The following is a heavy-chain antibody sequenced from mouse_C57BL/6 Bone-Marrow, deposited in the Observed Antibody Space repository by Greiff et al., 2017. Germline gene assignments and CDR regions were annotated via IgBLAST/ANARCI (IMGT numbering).Heavy chain of an antibody. CDR3: AAYPAWFAY. CDR2: IYPRSGNT. J-gene: IGHJ3*01. Sequence: QVQLQPSGAELARPGASVKLSCKASGYTFTSYGISWVKQRTGQGLEWIGEIYPRSGNTYYNEKFKGKATLTADKSSSTAYMELRILTSEDSAVYFCAAYPAWFAYWGQGTLVTVSA. D-gene: IGHD6-5*01. V-gene: IGHV1-81*01. CDR1: GYTFTSYG.